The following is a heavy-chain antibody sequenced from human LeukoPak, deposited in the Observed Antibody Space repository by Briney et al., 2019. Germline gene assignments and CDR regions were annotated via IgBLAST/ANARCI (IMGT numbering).Heavy chain of an antibody. CDR3: ARAYYGGTHGY. CDR1: GYTFTGYY. D-gene: IGHD4-23*01. CDR2: INPNSGGT. J-gene: IGHJ4*02. V-gene: IGHV1-2*02. Sequence: ASVKVSCKASGYTFTGYYMHWVRPASGQGLEWMGWINPNSGGTNYAQKFQGRVTMTRDTSISTAYMELSRLRSDDTAVYYCARAYYGGTHGYWGQGTLVTVSS.